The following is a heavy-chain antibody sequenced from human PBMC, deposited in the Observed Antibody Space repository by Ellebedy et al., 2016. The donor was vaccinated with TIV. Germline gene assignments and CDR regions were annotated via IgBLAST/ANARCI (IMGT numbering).Heavy chain of an antibody. CDR1: GYTFTSYD. V-gene: IGHV1-8*01. D-gene: IGHD7-27*01. CDR2: MNPNSGNT. Sequence: AASVKVSCKASGYTFTSYDINWVRRATGQGLEWLGWMNPNSGNTGYAQKFQGRVTLTRDTSISTAYMELTSLTFEDTAVYYCANNLARTGDFDYWGQGTLVTVSS. J-gene: IGHJ4*02. CDR3: ANNLARTGDFDY.